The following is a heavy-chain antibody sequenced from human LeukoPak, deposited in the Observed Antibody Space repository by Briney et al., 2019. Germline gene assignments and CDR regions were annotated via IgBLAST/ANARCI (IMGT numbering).Heavy chain of an antibody. D-gene: IGHD3-16*01. CDR2: INPNSGGT. V-gene: IGHV1-2*02. J-gene: IGHJ4*02. CDR3: ARDKGTLGGDS. Sequence: ALVKVSCKASGYTFTAYYMHWVRQAPGQGLEWMGLINPNSGGTNYAQKFQGRVTMTRDTSISTAYMELSKLTSDDTAVYYCARDKGTLGGDSWGPGTLVTVSS. CDR1: GYTFTAYY.